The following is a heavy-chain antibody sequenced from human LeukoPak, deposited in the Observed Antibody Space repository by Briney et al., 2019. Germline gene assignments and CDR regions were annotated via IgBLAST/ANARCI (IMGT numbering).Heavy chain of an antibody. CDR3: ASWLRLGGGTLDY. CDR2: ISSSSSYI. Sequence: GGSLRLSCAASGFTFSSYSMNWVRQAPGKGLEWVSSISSSSSYIYYADSVKGRFTTSRDNAKNSLYLQMNSLRAEDTAVYYCASWLRLGGGTLDYWGQGTLVTVSS. J-gene: IGHJ4*02. CDR1: GFTFSSYS. D-gene: IGHD5-12*01. V-gene: IGHV3-21*01.